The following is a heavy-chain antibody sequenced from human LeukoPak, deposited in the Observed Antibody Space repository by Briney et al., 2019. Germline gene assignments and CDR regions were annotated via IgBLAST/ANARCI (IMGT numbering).Heavy chain of an antibody. D-gene: IGHD1/OR15-1a*01. CDR1: GGTFSSYA. J-gene: IGHJ4*02. V-gene: IGHV1-69*06. CDR3: ARIPEQGFYDY. Sequence: GASVKVSCKASGGTFSSYAISWVRQAPGQGLEWMGGIIPFFGTANYAQKFQGRVTITADKSTSTAYMELSSLRSEDTAVYYCARIPEQGFYDYWGQGTLVTVSS. CDR2: IIPFFGTA.